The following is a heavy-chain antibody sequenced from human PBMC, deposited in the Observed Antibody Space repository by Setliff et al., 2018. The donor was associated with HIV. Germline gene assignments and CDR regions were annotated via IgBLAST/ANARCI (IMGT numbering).Heavy chain of an antibody. CDR1: GGSISSYY. J-gene: IGHJ4*02. CDR3: AREAMYYYDTSGHPQGFDY. Sequence: SETLSLTCTVSGGSISSYYWSWIRQPPGKGLERIGYIYTSGSINYNPSLKSRVTISLGTSRWQFSLTLNSVSAADTAVYFCAREAMYYYDTSGHPQGFDYWGQGALVTVSS. D-gene: IGHD3-22*01. V-gene: IGHV4-4*08. CDR2: IYTSGSI.